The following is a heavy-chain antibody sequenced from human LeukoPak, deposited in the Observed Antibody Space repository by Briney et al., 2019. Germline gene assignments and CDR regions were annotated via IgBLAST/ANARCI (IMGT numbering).Heavy chain of an antibody. J-gene: IGHJ4*02. V-gene: IGHV4-59*08. CDR2: IYYSGST. CDR1: GGXISSYY. CDR3: ARLASGSYGPLTPFDS. Sequence: SETLSLTCTVSGGXISSYYCSWIRQPPGNGLEQTPDIYYSGSTNYNPSLKSRVTISVDTSKNQFSLGLSSVTAADTAVYYSARLASGSYGPLTPFDSWGQGTLVTVSS. D-gene: IGHD1-26*01.